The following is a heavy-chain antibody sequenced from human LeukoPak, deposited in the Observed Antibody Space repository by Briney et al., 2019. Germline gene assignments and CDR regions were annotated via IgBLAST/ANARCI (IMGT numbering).Heavy chain of an antibody. CDR1: DGSISSGSYY. CDR3: ARRTFGGVIAY. Sequence: SETLSLTCTVSDGSISSGSYYWSLIRQPAGKGLEWIGRIYTSGSTNYSPSLKSRVTLSVDTSKNQFSLRLSSVTAADTAVYYCARRTFGGVIAYWGQGTLVTVSS. V-gene: IGHV4-61*02. D-gene: IGHD3-16*02. CDR2: IYTSGST. J-gene: IGHJ4*02.